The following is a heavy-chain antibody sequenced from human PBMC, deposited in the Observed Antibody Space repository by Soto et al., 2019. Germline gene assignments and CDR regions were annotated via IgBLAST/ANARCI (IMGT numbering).Heavy chain of an antibody. J-gene: IGHJ6*02. CDR2: IYPGDSDT. V-gene: IGHV5-51*01. CDR1: GYSFTSYW. CDR3: ARDRPQSGDGYNLSYYYYYGMDV. Sequence: GESLKISCKGSGYSFTSYWINWVRQMPGKGLEWMGIIYPGDSDTRYSPSFQGQVTISADKSIDTAYLQWRSLKASDTAVYYCARDRPQSGDGYNLSYYYYYGMDVWGQGTTVTVSS. D-gene: IGHD5-12*01.